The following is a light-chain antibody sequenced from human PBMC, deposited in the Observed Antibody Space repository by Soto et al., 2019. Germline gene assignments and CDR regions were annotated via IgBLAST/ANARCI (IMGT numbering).Light chain of an antibody. J-gene: IGKJ1*01. CDR3: QHYKSYSEA. Sequence: DIKTTQSPSTLSGSVGDSVTITCRASQTISSWVAGYQQKPGKAHKLRIYKASTLKSGVPSRVSGSGSGTESTLTISSLQPDDFATYYCQHYKSYSEAFGQGTKVDIK. CDR2: KAS. CDR1: QTISSW. V-gene: IGKV1-5*03.